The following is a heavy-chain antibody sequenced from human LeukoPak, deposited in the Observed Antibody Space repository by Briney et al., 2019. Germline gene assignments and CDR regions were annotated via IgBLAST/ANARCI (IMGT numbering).Heavy chain of an antibody. Sequence: GGSLRLSCAASGFTLSRDSMNWVRQAPGKGLEWISYISHDSGIRFYADSVRGRFTISRDNAKNSLYLQMHSLRAEDTAVYYCVRDLGPVYYWYGMDVWGQGTTVIVSS. CDR2: ISHDSGIR. J-gene: IGHJ6*02. CDR1: GFTLSRDS. CDR3: VRDLGPVYYWYGMDV. V-gene: IGHV3-48*01. D-gene: IGHD7-27*01.